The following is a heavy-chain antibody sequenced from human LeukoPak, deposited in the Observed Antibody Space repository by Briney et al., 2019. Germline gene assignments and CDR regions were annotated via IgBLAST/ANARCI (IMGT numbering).Heavy chain of an antibody. Sequence: KPSETLSLTCAVYGGSFSGYYWSWIRQPPGKGLEWIGEINHSGSTNYNPSLKSRVTISVDTSKNQFSLKLSSVTAADTAVYYCARGQWLALKYFDYWGQGTLVTVSS. CDR3: ARGQWLALKYFDY. V-gene: IGHV4-34*01. CDR2: INHSGST. D-gene: IGHD6-19*01. J-gene: IGHJ4*02. CDR1: GGSFSGYY.